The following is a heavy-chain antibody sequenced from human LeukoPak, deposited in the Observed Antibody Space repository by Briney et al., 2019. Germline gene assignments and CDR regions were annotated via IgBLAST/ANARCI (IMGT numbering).Heavy chain of an antibody. CDR1: GGSISSSSYY. V-gene: IGHV4-39*07. D-gene: IGHD6-13*01. Sequence: SETLSLTCTVSGGSISSSSYYWSWIRQPPGKGLEWIGEINHSGSTNYNPSLKSRVTISVDTSKNQFSLKLSSVTAADTAVYYCARRIFAVGRGGSSWYTYYYYYMDVWGKGTTVTISS. CDR2: INHSGST. J-gene: IGHJ6*03. CDR3: ARRIFAVGRGGSSWYTYYYYYMDV.